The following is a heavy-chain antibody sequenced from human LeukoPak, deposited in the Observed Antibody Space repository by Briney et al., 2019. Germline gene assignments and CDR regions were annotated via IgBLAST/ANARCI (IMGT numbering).Heavy chain of an antibody. Sequence: ASVKVSCKASGYTFTDSYVHWVRQAPGQGLEWMGWINPNSGATNYPQKFQGRVTITRDTSANTAYMELTRLRSDDTAVYYCAKVQAASSGWYFDYWGQGTLVTVSS. CDR3: AKVQAASSGWYFDY. V-gene: IGHV1-2*02. CDR2: INPNSGAT. J-gene: IGHJ4*02. D-gene: IGHD6-19*01. CDR1: GYTFTDSY.